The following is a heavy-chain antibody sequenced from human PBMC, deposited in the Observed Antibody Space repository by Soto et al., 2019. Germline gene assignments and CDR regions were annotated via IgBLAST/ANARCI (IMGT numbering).Heavy chain of an antibody. J-gene: IGHJ4*02. CDR3: ARGNLARREHLDF. V-gene: IGHV1-3*01. Sequence: QVQLVQSETEVKKPGDSVRVSCRASGNSLTNFAMHWVRRAPGHRLEWMGWINGGNGDTRFSHEFQGRVAITRDTSATTAYMELTSLRSEDTAVFYCARGNLARREHLDFWGQGTLAIVSS. CDR2: INGGNGDT. CDR1: GNSLTNFA.